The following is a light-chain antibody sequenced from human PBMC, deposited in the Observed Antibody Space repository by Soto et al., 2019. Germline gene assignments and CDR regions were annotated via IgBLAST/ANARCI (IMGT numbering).Light chain of an antibody. CDR3: QHYSSYWT. Sequence: DIQMTQSTSTLSASVGDRVTITCRASQSLSGLLAWYQQKPGKAPKLLIYDASSLESGVPSRFSGSGSGTEFTLTISSLQPDDFATYFCQHYSSYWTFGQGTKVEIK. J-gene: IGKJ1*01. V-gene: IGKV1-5*01. CDR2: DAS. CDR1: QSLSGL.